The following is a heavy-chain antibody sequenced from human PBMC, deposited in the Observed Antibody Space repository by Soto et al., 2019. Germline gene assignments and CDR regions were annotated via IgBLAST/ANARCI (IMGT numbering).Heavy chain of an antibody. CDR2: INHSGST. Sequence: SETLSLTCAVYGGSFSGYYWTWIRQPPGTGLEWIGEINHSGSTNYNPSLKSRVTISVDTSKNQFSLKLTSVTAADTAVYYCARDKITVLFDYWGQGTLVPVPS. J-gene: IGHJ4*02. CDR1: GGSFSGYY. D-gene: IGHD3-10*01. CDR3: ARDKITVLFDY. V-gene: IGHV4-34*01.